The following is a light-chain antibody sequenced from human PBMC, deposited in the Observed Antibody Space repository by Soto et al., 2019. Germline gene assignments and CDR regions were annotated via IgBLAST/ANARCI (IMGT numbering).Light chain of an antibody. CDR2: KAS. CDR3: QQYNSYPLT. Sequence: SQSPAALSASIGDRVTITCRASQSISVWLAWYQQKAGKAPNLLIYKASRLESGVPSRFSGSGSGTDFTLTISCLQSEDFATYYCQQYNSYPLTFAGGTKV. J-gene: IGKJ4*01. CDR1: QSISVW. V-gene: IGKV1-5*03.